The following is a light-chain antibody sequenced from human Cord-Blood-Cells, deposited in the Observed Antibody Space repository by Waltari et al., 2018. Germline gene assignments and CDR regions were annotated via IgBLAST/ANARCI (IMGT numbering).Light chain of an antibody. CDR1: SLRSYY. CDR3: NSRDSSGNHLV. J-gene: IGLJ2*01. Sequence: SSELTQDPAVSVALGQTVRITCQGDSLRSYYASWYQKKPGQAPLLVIYGKNNRPSGIPDRFSGSSSGNTASLTITGAQAEEEADYYCNSRDSSGNHLVFGGGTKLTVL. V-gene: IGLV3-19*01. CDR2: GKN.